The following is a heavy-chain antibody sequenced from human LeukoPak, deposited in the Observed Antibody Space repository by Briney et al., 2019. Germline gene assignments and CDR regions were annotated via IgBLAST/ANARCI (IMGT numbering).Heavy chain of an antibody. CDR1: GFTFDDYA. V-gene: IGHV3-9*01. D-gene: IGHD3-10*01. J-gene: IGHJ6*02. CDR3: AKGYGSGTAYGMDV. CDR2: ISWNSGSI. Sequence: GGSLRLSCAASGFTFDDYAMHWVRQAPGKGLEWVSGISWNSGSIGYADSVKGRFTMSRDNAENSLYLQMNSLRAEDTALYFCAKGYGSGTAYGMDVWGQGTTVTVSS.